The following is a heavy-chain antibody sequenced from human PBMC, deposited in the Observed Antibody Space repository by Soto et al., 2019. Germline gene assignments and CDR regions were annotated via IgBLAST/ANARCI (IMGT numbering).Heavy chain of an antibody. Sequence: GGSLRLSCAASGLTFSDYYMSWIRQAPGKGLEWVSYITSSDSYTKYADSVKGRLTISRDNAKNSLYLQMNSLRVEDTAVYYCARELDGIDVWGQGTTVTVSS. J-gene: IGHJ6*02. V-gene: IGHV3-11*05. CDR1: GLTFSDYY. CDR2: ITSSDSYT. CDR3: ARELDGIDV.